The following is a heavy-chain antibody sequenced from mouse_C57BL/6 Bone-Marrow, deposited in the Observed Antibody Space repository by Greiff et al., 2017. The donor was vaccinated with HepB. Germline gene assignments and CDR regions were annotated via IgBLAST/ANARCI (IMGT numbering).Heavy chain of an antibody. Sequence: EVKLMESEGGLVQPGSSMKLSCTASGFTFSDYYMAWVRQVPEKGLEWVANINYDGSSTYYLDSLKSRFIISRDNAKNILYLQMSSLKSEDTATYYCARDRYYYGSSYGWYFDVWGTGTTVTVSS. D-gene: IGHD1-1*01. CDR1: GFTFSDYY. J-gene: IGHJ1*03. V-gene: IGHV5-16*01. CDR3: ARDRYYYGSSYGWYFDV. CDR2: INYDGSST.